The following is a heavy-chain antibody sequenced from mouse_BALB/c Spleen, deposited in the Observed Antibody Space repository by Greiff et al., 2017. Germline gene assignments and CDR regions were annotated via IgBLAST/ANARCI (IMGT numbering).Heavy chain of an antibody. CDR2: IFPGDGST. J-gene: IGHJ1*01. D-gene: IGHD1-1*01. CDR3: ASSCYGSPHWYFDV. Sequence: VKLMESGAELVKPGASVKLSCKASGYTFTSYDINWVRQRPEQGLEWIGWIFPGDGSTKYNEKFKGKATLTTDKSSSTAYMQLSRLTSEDSAVYFCASSCYGSPHWYFDVWGAGTTVTVSS. V-gene: IGHV1-85*01. CDR1: GYTFTSYD.